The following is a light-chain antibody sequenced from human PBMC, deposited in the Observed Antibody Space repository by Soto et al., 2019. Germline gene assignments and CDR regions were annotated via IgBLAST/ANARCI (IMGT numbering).Light chain of an antibody. J-gene: IGKJ4*01. Sequence: DIQMTQSPSSLYASVEDRVTITCRASQSISSYLNWYQQKPGKAPKLLIYAASSLQSGVPSRFSGSGSGTDFTLTISSLQPEDFATYYCQQSYSTLVTFGGGTKVEIK. V-gene: IGKV1-39*01. CDR2: AAS. CDR3: QQSYSTLVT. CDR1: QSISSY.